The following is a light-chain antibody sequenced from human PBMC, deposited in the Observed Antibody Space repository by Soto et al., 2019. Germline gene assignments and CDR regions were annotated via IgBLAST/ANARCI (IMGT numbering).Light chain of an antibody. CDR2: EVS. V-gene: IGLV2-8*01. CDR1: SSDVGGYNY. Sequence: QSVLTQPPSASGSPGQSVTISCTGTSSDVGGYNYVSWYQQHPGKAPKLMIYEVSKRPSGVPDRFSGSKSGNTASLTVSGLQAEDEADYYCSSYAGSNKTLVVFGGGTKLTVL. CDR3: SSYAGSNKTLVV. J-gene: IGLJ2*01.